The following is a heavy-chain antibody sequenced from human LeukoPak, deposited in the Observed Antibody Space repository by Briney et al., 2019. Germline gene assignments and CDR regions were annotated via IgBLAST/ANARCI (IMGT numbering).Heavy chain of an antibody. CDR3: ARELSPEAFDI. CDR1: GSSISSSNW. D-gene: IGHD1-14*01. V-gene: IGHV4-4*02. CDR2: VYPSGRT. J-gene: IGHJ3*02. Sequence: SETLSLTCAVSGSSISSSNWWSWVRQPPGKGLEWIGDVYPSGRTNYNPSLKSRLTMSVDTSKKQFSLKLSSVTAADTAVYYCARELSPEAFDIWGQGTMVIVSS.